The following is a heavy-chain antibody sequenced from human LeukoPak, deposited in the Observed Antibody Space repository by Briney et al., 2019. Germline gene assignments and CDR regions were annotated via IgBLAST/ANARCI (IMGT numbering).Heavy chain of an antibody. J-gene: IGHJ1*01. V-gene: IGHV4-59*01. CDR3: ARGSGVPADYFHH. CDR2: FYSSLNT. Sequence: SETLSLTCTVSGASFSNTYWNWLRQPPGKTLEWIGYFYSSLNTNYNPSLKSRVSISVDTSKSQFSLKLNSMTAADTAVYFCARGSGVPADYFHHWGQGILVTVSS. CDR1: GASFSNTY. D-gene: IGHD6-25*01.